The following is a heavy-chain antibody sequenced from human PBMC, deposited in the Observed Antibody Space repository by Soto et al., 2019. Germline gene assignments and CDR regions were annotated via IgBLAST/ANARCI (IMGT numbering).Heavy chain of an antibody. CDR3: AKRFVGKSWEPHRDMEY. J-gene: IGHJ4*02. V-gene: IGHV3-23*01. CDR2: ISGSGGST. Sequence: GGSLRLSCAASGFTFSSYAMSWVRQAPGKGLEWVSAISGSGGSTYYADSVKGRFTISRHKTKTTLYLQLNSLRTEDKTVYYCAKRFVGKSWEPHRDMEYWGQSPLVTV. CDR1: GFTFSSYA. D-gene: IGHD1-26*01.